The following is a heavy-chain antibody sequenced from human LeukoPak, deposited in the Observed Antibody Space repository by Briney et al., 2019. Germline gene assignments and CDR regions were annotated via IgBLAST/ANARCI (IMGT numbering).Heavy chain of an antibody. CDR2: ISYDGSNK. D-gene: IGHD3-16*02. CDR3: AKDSARYSSYYYYTDV. CDR1: GFTFSSYG. Sequence: GRSLRLSCAASGFTFSSYGMHWVRQAPGKGLEWVAVISYDGSNKYYADSVKGRFTISRDNSKNTLYLQMNSLRAEDTAVYYCAKDSARYSSYYYYTDVWGKGTTVTVSS. J-gene: IGHJ6*03. V-gene: IGHV3-30*18.